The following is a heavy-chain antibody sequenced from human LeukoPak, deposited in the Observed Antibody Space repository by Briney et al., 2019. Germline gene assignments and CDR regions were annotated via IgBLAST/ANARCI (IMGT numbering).Heavy chain of an antibody. CDR3: VMRTYYGSGKGAFDI. J-gene: IGHJ3*02. V-gene: IGHV3-30-3*01. CDR1: GFTFGSYA. D-gene: IGHD3-10*01. Sequence: GGSLRLSCAASGFTFGSYAMHWVRQAPGKGLDWVAVISNDGSIEYYADSVKGRFTISRDNSKNTLYLQMNSLRAEDTAVYYCVMRTYYGSGKGAFDIGGQGTMVTVP. CDR2: ISNDGSIE.